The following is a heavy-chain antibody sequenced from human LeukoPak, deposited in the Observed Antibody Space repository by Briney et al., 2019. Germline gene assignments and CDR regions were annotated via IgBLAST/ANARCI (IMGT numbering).Heavy chain of an antibody. CDR1: GFTFSSYA. V-gene: IGHV3-23*01. D-gene: IGHD2-2*01. J-gene: IGHJ4*02. CDR3: AKGTLVFDY. CDR2: ISGIGGST. Sequence: SGGSLRLSCAASGFTFSSYAISWVRQPPGKGLEWVSAISGIGGSTSYADSVKGRFTISRDNSKDTLYLQMNSLRAEDTAVYYCAKGTLVFDYWGQGTLVTVSS.